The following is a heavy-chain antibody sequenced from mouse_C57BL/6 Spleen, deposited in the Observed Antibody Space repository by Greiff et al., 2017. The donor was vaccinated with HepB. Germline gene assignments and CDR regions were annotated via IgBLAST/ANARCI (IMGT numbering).Heavy chain of an antibody. CDR3: TRDRGDYYGGGFAY. CDR1: GFTFSSYA. J-gene: IGHJ3*01. Sequence: EVKVVESGEGLVKPGGSLKLSCAASGFTFSSYAMSWVRQTPEKRLEWVAYISSGGDYIYYADNVKGRFTIARDNARNTLYLQMSSLKSEDTAMYYGTRDRGDYYGGGFAYWGQGTLVTVAA. V-gene: IGHV5-9-1*02. CDR2: ISSGGDYI. D-gene: IGHD1-2*01.